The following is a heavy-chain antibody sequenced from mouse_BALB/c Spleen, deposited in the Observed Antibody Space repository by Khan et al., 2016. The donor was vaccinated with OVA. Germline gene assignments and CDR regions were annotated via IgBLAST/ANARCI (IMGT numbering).Heavy chain of an antibody. J-gene: IGHJ2*01. V-gene: IGHV3-8*02. Sequence: EVQLVESGPSLVKPSQTLSLTCSVTGDSITSGYWNWIRKFPGNKLAYMGYINYSGSTYYIPSLKSRISITRDTSRNQYFLQLNSVTTEDTATYYCARYNGFYYFDYWGQGSTLTVSS. CDR3: ARYNGFYYFDY. D-gene: IGHD1-2*01. CDR2: INYSGST. CDR1: GDSITSGY.